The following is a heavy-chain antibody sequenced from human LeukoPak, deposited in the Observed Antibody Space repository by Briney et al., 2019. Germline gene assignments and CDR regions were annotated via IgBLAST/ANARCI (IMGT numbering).Heavy chain of an antibody. V-gene: IGHV4-61*02. Sequence: SETLSLTCTVSGGSINSGNYYWSWMRQPAGKGLEWIGRIHIGGTTTYKSSLQSRVTISIDTSENQISLRLNSVTAADTAIYYCVGLRFLQWTPTRIFDSWGQGTLVTVSS. D-gene: IGHD3-3*01. CDR3: VGLRFLQWTPTRIFDS. CDR2: IHIGGTT. CDR1: GGSINSGNYY. J-gene: IGHJ4*02.